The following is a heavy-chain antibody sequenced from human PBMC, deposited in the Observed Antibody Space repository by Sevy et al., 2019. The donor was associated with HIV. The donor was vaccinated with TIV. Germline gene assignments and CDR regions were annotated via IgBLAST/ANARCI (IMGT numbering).Heavy chain of an antibody. CDR1: GFTFSSYG. Sequence: GGSLRLSCAASGFTFSSYGMHWVRQAPGKGLEWVAIIWYDGSNKYYADSVKGRFTISRDNSKNTLYLQMNSLRAEDTAVYSCAKDVGRAGITSFDPWGQGTLVTVSS. CDR3: AKDVGRAGITSFDP. CDR2: IWYDGSNK. V-gene: IGHV3-33*06. J-gene: IGHJ5*02. D-gene: IGHD6-19*01.